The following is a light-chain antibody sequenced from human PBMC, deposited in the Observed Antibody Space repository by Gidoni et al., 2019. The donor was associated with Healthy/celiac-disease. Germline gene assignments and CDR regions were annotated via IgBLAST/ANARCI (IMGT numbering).Light chain of an antibody. CDR3: QQYGSSPPYT. CDR2: GAS. Sequence: EIVLPQSPGTLSLSPGERATLSCRASQSVSSSYLAWYQQKPGQAPRLLIYGASSRATGLPDRFSGSGSGTDFTLTISRLEPEDFAVYYCQQYGSSPPYTFGQGTKLEIK. J-gene: IGKJ2*01. V-gene: IGKV3-20*01. CDR1: QSVSSSY.